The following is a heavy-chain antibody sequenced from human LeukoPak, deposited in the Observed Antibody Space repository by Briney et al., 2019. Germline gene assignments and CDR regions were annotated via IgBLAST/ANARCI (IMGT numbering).Heavy chain of an antibody. J-gene: IGHJ4*02. CDR2: INPPLRIA. V-gene: IGHV1-69*04. D-gene: IGHD3-16*01. CDR3: AREACREMRLMWPSLGGQDCRYDY. CDR1: VGTFLGGTSNIYA. Sequence: ASVKVSCKASVGTFLGGTSNIYAINWVRQAPGQGLEWLGRINPPLRIANYPQRFQGRVTITADESATTAYMELGALRSDDTAVYYCAREACREMRLMWPSLGGQDCRYDYWGQGTLVTVSS.